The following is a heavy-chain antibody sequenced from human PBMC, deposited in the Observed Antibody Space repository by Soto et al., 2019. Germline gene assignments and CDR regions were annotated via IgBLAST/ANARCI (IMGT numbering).Heavy chain of an antibody. CDR1: GGSFSGYY. D-gene: IGHD3-9*01. V-gene: IGHV4-34*01. CDR2: SNDRGSI. Sequence: QVQLQQWGAGPLRPLETLSLTCGVSGGSFSGYYWAWIRQSPGKGLEWIGESNDRGSINYNPSLKSRVSIFVGTSKNHYPLNLRSVPAADTAVYYCARESHDILTGPPWVWYFDLWGRGTLVTVSS. CDR3: ARESHDILTGPPWVWYFDL. J-gene: IGHJ2*01.